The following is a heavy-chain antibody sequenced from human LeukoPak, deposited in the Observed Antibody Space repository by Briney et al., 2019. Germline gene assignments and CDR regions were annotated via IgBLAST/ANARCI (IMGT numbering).Heavy chain of an antibody. CDR1: GYTLTELS. D-gene: IGHD3-10*01. CDR3: ATGPQDGFGPTDY. Sequence: ASVKVSCKVSGYTLTELSMHWVRQAPGKGLEWMGGFDPEDGETIYAQRFQGRVTMTEDTSTDTAYMELSSLRSEDTAVYYCATGPQDGFGPTDYWGQGTLVTVSS. J-gene: IGHJ4*02. CDR2: FDPEDGET. V-gene: IGHV1-24*01.